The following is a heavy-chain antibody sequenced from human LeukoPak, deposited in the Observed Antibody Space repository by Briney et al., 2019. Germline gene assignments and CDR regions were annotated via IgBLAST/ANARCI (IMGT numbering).Heavy chain of an antibody. CDR3: AISIQAAGIPAFDY. CDR2: INPDRGGT. D-gene: IGHD6-19*01. V-gene: IGHV1-2*02. CDR1: GNTFAGHN. Sequence: ASVTVSCKAPGNTFAGHNIHWMRQAPGQGLELMGLINPDRGGTDYARQFQGRVTMTSDTSIRAAYMELSSLVSEDSAVYFCAISIQAAGIPAFDYWGQGTLVSVSS. J-gene: IGHJ4*02.